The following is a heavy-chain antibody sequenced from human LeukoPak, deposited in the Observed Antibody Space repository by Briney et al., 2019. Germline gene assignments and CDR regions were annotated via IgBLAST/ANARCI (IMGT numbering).Heavy chain of an antibody. CDR3: ARGWGWLQPKYFDY. J-gene: IGHJ4*02. D-gene: IGHD5-24*01. Sequence: PSETLSLTCAVSGGSISSGGYSWSWIRQPPGKGLEWIGYIYHSGSTYYNPSLKSRVTISVDRSKNQFSLKLSSVTAADTAVYYCARGWGWLQPKYFDYWGQGTLVTVSS. CDR2: IYHSGST. V-gene: IGHV4-30-2*01. CDR1: GGSISSGGYS.